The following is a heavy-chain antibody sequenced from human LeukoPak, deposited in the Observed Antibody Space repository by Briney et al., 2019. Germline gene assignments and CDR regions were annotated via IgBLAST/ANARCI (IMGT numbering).Heavy chain of an antibody. CDR1: GGSISSGGYY. J-gene: IGHJ4*02. CDR2: IYYSGST. V-gene: IGHV4-31*03. D-gene: IGHD2-21*01. Sequence: SETLSLTCTVSGGSISSGGYYWSWIRQHPGKGLEWIGYIYYSGSTYYNPSLKSRVTISVDTSKNQFSLKLSSVTAADTAVYHCAREAYAGVFDYWGQGTLVTVSS. CDR3: AREAYAGVFDY.